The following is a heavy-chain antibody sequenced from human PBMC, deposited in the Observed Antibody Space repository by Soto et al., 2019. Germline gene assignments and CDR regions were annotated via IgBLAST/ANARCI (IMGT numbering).Heavy chain of an antibody. J-gene: IGHJ4*02. Sequence: GGSLRLSCAASGFTFSSYGMHWVRQAPGKGLEWVAVIWYDGSNKYYADSVKGRFTISRDNSKNTLYLQMNSLRAEDTAVYYCARYLSSPKYYYGSGPFDYWGQGTLVTASS. CDR2: IWYDGSNK. CDR1: GFTFSSYG. D-gene: IGHD3-10*01. V-gene: IGHV3-33*01. CDR3: ARYLSSPKYYYGSGPFDY.